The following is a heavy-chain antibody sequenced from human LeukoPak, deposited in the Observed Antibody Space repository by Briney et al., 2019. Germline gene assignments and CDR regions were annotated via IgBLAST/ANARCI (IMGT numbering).Heavy chain of an antibody. Sequence: SVKVSCKASGGTFSSYAISWVRQAPGQGLEWMGRIIPILGIANYAQKFQGRVTITADKSTSTAYMELSSLRSEDTAVYYCARALRLTSLFDYGGQGTLVTVSS. V-gene: IGHV1-69*04. J-gene: IGHJ4*02. CDR1: GGTFSSYA. CDR2: IIPILGIA. CDR3: ARALRLTSLFDY.